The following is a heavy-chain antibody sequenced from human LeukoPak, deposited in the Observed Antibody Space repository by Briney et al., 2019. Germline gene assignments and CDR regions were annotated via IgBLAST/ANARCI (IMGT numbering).Heavy chain of an antibody. Sequence: GGSLRLSCAASGFTFSTYRMNWVRQAPGKGLEWVSSISSSSSYIYYADSVNGRFTISRDNAKNSLFLQMNSLRAEDTAVYYCASGLDYPDYWGQGTLVTVSS. CDR2: ISSSSSYI. V-gene: IGHV3-21*06. CDR3: ASGLDYPDY. CDR1: GFTFSTYR. D-gene: IGHD4-11*01. J-gene: IGHJ4*02.